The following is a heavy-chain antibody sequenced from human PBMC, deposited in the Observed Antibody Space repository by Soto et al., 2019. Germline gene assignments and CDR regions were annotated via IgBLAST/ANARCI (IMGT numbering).Heavy chain of an antibody. V-gene: IGHV1-18*01. D-gene: IGHD3-3*01. CDR3: ARDQGYDFWSGYPQYYYYMDV. CDR2: ISAYNGNT. CDR1: GYTFTSYG. Sequence: QVQLVQSGAEVKKPGASVKVSCKASGYTFTSYGISWVRQAPGQGLEWMGWISAYNGNTNYAQKLQGRVTMTTDTSTSTAYMALRSLRSDDTAVYYCARDQGYDFWSGYPQYYYYMDVWGKGTTVTVSS. J-gene: IGHJ6*03.